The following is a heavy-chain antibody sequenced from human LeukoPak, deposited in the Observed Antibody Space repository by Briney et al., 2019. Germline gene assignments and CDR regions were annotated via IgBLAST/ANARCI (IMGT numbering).Heavy chain of an antibody. D-gene: IGHD2-2*01. CDR3: ARLTPRGIVVVPAAMDY. V-gene: IGHV1-8*03. CDR2: MNPNSGNT. Sequence: ASVKVSCKASGYTFTSYDINWVRQATGQGLEWMGWMNPNSGNTGYAQKFQGRVTITRNTSISTAYMELSSLRSEDTAVYYCARLTPRGIVVVPAAMDYWGQGTLVTVSS. J-gene: IGHJ4*02. CDR1: GYTFTSYD.